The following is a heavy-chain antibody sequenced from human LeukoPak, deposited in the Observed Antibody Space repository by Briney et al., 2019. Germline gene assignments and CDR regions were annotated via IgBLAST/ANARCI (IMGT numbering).Heavy chain of an antibody. CDR1: GFTSSTYS. Sequence: GGSLRLSCAASGFTSSTYSMNWVRQAPGKGLEWVSSITRSSYICYADSVKGRFTISRDNAKNSLYLQMNSLRAEDTAVYYCAKDHYYGSGSYFDYWGQGTLVTVSS. CDR3: AKDHYYGSGSYFDY. D-gene: IGHD3-10*01. V-gene: IGHV3-21*01. J-gene: IGHJ4*02. CDR2: ITRSSYI.